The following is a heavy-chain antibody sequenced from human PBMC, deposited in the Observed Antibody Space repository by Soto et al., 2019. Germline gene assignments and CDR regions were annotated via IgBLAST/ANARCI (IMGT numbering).Heavy chain of an antibody. CDR3: ARLPSPLTYYYDSSGPYGMDV. V-gene: IGHV1-8*01. J-gene: IGHJ6*02. D-gene: IGHD3-22*01. Sequence: ASVKVSCKASGYTFTIYDINGVLQSTLQWLDWMGCMNPNSGNTGYAQKFQGRVTMTRNTSISTAYMELSSLRSEDTAVYYCARLPSPLTYYYDSSGPYGMDVWGQGTTVTVSS. CDR1: GYTFTIYD. CDR2: MNPNSGNT.